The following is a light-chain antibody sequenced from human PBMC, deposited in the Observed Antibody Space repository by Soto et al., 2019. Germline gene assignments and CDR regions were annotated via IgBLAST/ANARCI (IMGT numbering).Light chain of an antibody. CDR2: LGS. CDR1: QDLLHSNGYNY. Sequence: DIVMTQSPLSLAVTPGEPASISCRSSQDLLHSNGYNYLDWYLQKPGQSPQLLIYLGSNRASGVPDRFSGSGSGTAFTLKISRVEAEDVGVYYCMQSLQTPPWTFGQGTKVEIK. CDR3: MQSLQTPPWT. J-gene: IGKJ1*01. V-gene: IGKV2-28*01.